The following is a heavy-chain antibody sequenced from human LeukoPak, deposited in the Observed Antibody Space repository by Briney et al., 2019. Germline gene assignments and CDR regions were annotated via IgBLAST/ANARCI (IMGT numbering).Heavy chain of an antibody. Sequence: PGGSLRLSCAASGFTFSSYAMSWVRQAPGKGLEWVSAISGSGGSTYYADSVKGRFTISGDNSKNMLYLQMDSLRDEDTAVYYCASLLYYDFLTGIDYWGQGTLVTVSS. CDR1: GFTFSSYA. D-gene: IGHD3-9*01. J-gene: IGHJ4*02. CDR3: ASLLYYDFLTGIDY. CDR2: ISGSGGST. V-gene: IGHV3-23*01.